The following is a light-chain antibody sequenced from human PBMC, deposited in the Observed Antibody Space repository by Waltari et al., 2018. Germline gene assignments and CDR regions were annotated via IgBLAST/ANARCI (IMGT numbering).Light chain of an antibody. V-gene: IGLV1-44*01. CDR3: ATWDDGLSGVV. CDR2: PHN. J-gene: IGLJ3*02. CDR1: SSNIGSNT. Sequence: QSVLTQPPSASGTPGQRVTISCSGSSSNIGSNTVTSYQHLPGPAPKLPIYPHNPAPAGVPDRFSGSKSGTSASLAISGLQSEDEALYYCATWDDGLSGVVFGGGTKVTVL.